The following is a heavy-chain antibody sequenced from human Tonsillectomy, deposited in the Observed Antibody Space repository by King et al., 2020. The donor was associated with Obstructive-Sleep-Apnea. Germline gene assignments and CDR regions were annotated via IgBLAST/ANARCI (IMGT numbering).Heavy chain of an antibody. CDR1: GFTFSSYA. V-gene: IGHV3-30-3*01. Sequence: VQLVESGGGVVQPGRSLRLSCAASGFTFSSYAMHWVRQAPGKGLEWVAVISYDGSNKYYADSVKGRFTISRDNSKNTLYLQMNSLRAEDTAVYYCATPLRYFDWLEGVFDYWGKGTLVTVSS. CDR3: ATPLRYFDWLEGVFDY. J-gene: IGHJ4*02. D-gene: IGHD3-9*01. CDR2: ISYDGSNK.